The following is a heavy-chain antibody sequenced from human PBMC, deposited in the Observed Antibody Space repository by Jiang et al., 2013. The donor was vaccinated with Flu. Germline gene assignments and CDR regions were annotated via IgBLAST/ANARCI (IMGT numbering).Heavy chain of an antibody. CDR2: IIPIFGTA. V-gene: IGHV1-69*01. CDR3: ARSRYCSGGSCSRFDY. D-gene: IGHD2-15*01. CDR1: GGTFSSYA. J-gene: IGHJ4*02. Sequence: EVKKPGSSVKVSCKASGGTFSSYAISWVRQAPGQGLEWMGGIIPIFGTANYAQKFQGRVTITADESTSTAYMELSSLRSEDTAVYYCARSRYCSGGSCSRFDYWGQGTLVTVSS.